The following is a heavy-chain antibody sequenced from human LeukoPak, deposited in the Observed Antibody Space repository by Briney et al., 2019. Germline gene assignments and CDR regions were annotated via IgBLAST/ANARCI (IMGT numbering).Heavy chain of an antibody. J-gene: IGHJ1*01. Sequence: GGSLRLSCAASGFTFSSYAMSWVRPAPGKGLEWVSAISGSGGSTYYADSVKGRFTISRDNSKNTLYLQMNSLRAEDTAVYYCAKDRYYDSSGYVEYFQHWGQGTLVTVSS. D-gene: IGHD3-22*01. V-gene: IGHV3-23*01. CDR2: ISGSGGST. CDR3: AKDRYYDSSGYVEYFQH. CDR1: GFTFSSYA.